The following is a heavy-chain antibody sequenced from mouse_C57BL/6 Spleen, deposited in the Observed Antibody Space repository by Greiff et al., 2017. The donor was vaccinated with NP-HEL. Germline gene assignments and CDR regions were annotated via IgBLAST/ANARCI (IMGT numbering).Heavy chain of an antibody. V-gene: IGHV14-4*01. CDR1: GFNIKDDY. CDR3: TKGRYGSSPWFAY. D-gene: IGHD1-1*01. CDR2: IDPENGDT. Sequence: VQLQQSGAELVRPGASVKLSCTASGFNIKDDYMHWVKQRPEQGLEWIGWIDPENGDTEYASKFQGKATITADTSSNTAYLQLSSLTSEYTAVYYCTKGRYGSSPWFAYWGQGTLVTVAA. J-gene: IGHJ3*01.